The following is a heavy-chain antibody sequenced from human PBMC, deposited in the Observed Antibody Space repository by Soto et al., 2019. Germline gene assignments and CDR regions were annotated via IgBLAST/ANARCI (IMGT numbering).Heavy chain of an antibody. D-gene: IGHD3-3*01. Sequence: QVQLQESGPGLAKPSETLSLTCTVSGGSISTYYWSWIRQPPGKGLEWIGYIYYSGSTNYNPSLTSRVTISVDTSKNQFSLKLSSVTAADTAVYYCARGGWRHIDYWGQGTLVTVSS. J-gene: IGHJ4*02. CDR2: IYYSGST. CDR3: ARGGWRHIDY. V-gene: IGHV4-59*08. CDR1: GGSISTYY.